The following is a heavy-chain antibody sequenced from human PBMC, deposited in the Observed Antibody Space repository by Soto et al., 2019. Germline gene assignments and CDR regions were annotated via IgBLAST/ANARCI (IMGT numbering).Heavy chain of an antibody. J-gene: IGHJ4*02. V-gene: IGHV4-30-4*01. CDR3: ARNGALDY. D-gene: IGHD2-8*01. CDR2: ILYSGTT. CDR1: GGSITSGVYY. Sequence: QVQLQEPGPELVKLSQTLSLTCTVSGGSITSGVYYWIWFRQPPGQGLVWIGYILYSGTTNYNPSLESRLPISVDTSKNQFSLTLTSVTAADTAVYYCARNGALDYWGRGTLVTVSS.